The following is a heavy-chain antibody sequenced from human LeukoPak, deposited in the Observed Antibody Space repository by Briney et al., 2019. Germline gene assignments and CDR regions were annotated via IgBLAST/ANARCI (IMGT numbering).Heavy chain of an antibody. V-gene: IGHV4-39*02. D-gene: IGHD6-6*01. Sequence: SETLSLTCTVSSDSVSSSSYFWGWIRQPPGKGLEWIGTIYYSGSTYYSPSLKSRVTISVDTSKNQFSLTLSSVTAADTAVYYCAREYITSGRPFDPWGQGTLVTVSS. CDR3: AREYITSGRPFDP. J-gene: IGHJ5*02. CDR2: IYYSGST. CDR1: SDSVSSSSYF.